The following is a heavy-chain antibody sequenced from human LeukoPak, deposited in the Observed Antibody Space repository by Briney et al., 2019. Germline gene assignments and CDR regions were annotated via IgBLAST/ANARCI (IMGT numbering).Heavy chain of an antibody. CDR1: GYTFTSYA. CDR3: ARDPLRFLEWFWFDP. V-gene: IGHV1-3*01. J-gene: IGHJ5*02. Sequence: ASVKVSCKASGYTFTSYAMHWVRQAPGQGLEWMGWINAGNGNTKYSQKFQGRVTITRDTSASTAYMELSSLRSEDTAVYYCARDPLRFLEWFWFDPWGQGTLVTVSS. CDR2: INAGNGNT. D-gene: IGHD3-3*01.